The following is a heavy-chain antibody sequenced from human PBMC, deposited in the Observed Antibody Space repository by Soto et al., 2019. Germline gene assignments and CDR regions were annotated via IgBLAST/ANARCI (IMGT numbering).Heavy chain of an antibody. CDR1: GFTFSSYW. CDR3: ARGRIQLWSYYFDY. V-gene: IGHV3-7*05. Sequence: GGSLRLSCAASGFTFSSYWMSWVRQAPGKGLEWVANIKQDGSEKYYVDSVKGRFTISRDNAKNSLYLQMNSLRAEDTAVYYCARGRIQLWSYYFDYWGQGTLVTVSS. J-gene: IGHJ4*02. CDR2: IKQDGSEK. D-gene: IGHD5-18*01.